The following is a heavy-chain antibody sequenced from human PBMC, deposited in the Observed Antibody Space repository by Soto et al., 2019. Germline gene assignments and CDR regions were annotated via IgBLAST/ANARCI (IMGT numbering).Heavy chain of an antibody. CDR2: IYYSGST. CDR3: ASSYGAAGDFDY. J-gene: IGHJ4*02. CDR1: GGSISSSSYY. V-gene: IGHV4-39*01. Sequence: SETLSLTCTVSGGSISSSSYYWGWIRQPPGKGLEWIGSIYYSGSTYYNPSLKSRVTISVDTSKNQFSLKLSSVTAADTAVYYCASSYGAAGDFDYWGQGTLVTVSS. D-gene: IGHD5-18*01.